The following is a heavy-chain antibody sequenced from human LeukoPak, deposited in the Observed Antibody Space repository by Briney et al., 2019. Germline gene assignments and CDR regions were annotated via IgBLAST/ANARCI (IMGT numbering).Heavy chain of an antibody. V-gene: IGHV4-59*01. Sequence: PSETLSLTCTVSGGSFSSYYWSWIRQPPGKGLEWIGYIYYSGSTNYNPSLKSRVTISVDTSKNQFSLKLSSVTAADTAVYYCARGGRYCSGGSCYSMYYFDYWGQGTLVTVSS. CDR1: GGSFSSYY. D-gene: IGHD2-15*01. CDR2: IYYSGST. CDR3: ARGGRYCSGGSCYSMYYFDY. J-gene: IGHJ4*02.